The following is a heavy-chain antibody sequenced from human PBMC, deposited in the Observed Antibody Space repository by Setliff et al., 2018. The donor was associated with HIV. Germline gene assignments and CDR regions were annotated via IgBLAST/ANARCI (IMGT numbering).Heavy chain of an antibody. V-gene: IGHV3-30*02. CDR2: IYYDANNQ. Sequence: GGSLRLSCAASGFTFSDYGMHWVRQAPGKGLEWVAFIYYDANNQYYADSVKGRFTISRDNSKNTLYLQMNSLRAEDTAVYYCAKDRGSTMVRGLCDYWGQGTLVTVSS. CDR1: GFTFSDYG. D-gene: IGHD3-10*01. J-gene: IGHJ4*02. CDR3: AKDRGSTMVRGLCDY.